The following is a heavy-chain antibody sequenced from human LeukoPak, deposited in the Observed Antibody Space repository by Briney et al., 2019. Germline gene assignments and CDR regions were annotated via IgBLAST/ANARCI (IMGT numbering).Heavy chain of an antibody. J-gene: IGHJ2*01. V-gene: IGHV3-30*14. CDR2: ISYDGSNK. Sequence: PGRSLRLSCAASGFTFSTYAMHWVHQAPGKGLEWVAIISYDGSNKYYADSVKGRFTISRDNSKNTLYLQMNSLRAEDTAVYYCARTGIDWYFDLWGRGTLVTVSS. CDR3: ARTGIDWYFDL. D-gene: IGHD3-10*01. CDR1: GFTFSTYA.